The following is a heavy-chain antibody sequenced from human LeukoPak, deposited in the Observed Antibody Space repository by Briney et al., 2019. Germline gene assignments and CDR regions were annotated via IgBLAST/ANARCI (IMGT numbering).Heavy chain of an antibody. J-gene: IGHJ5*02. CDR2: IYYSGST. V-gene: IGHV4-39*07. D-gene: IGHD4-17*01. CDR1: GGSISSSSYY. Sequence: PSETLSLTCTVSGGSISSSSYYWGWIRQPPGKGLEWIGSIYYSGSTYYNPSLKSRVTISVDTSKNQFSLKLSSVTAADTAVYYCARSPATVTTNWFDPWGQGTLVTVSS. CDR3: ARSPATVTTNWFDP.